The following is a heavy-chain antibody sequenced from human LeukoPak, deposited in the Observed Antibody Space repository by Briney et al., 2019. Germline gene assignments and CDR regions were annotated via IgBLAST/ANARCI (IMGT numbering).Heavy chain of an antibody. CDR2: IYPGDYET. CDR1: GYSFSNYW. Sequence: GESLKISCEGSGYSFSNYWIGWVRQMPGRGLEWMGIIYPGDYETRYSPSFQGLVTISVDKSISTAYLQWSSLKASDTAMYYCAIPPGYCGNDCSFDHWGQGTLVTVSS. V-gene: IGHV5-51*01. CDR3: AIPPGYCGNDCSFDH. D-gene: IGHD2-21*02. J-gene: IGHJ4*02.